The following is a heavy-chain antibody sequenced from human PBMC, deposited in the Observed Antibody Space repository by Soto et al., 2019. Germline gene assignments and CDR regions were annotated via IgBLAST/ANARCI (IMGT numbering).Heavy chain of an antibody. D-gene: IGHD3-10*01. Sequence: ASVKVSCKASGYTFTNYGFSWVRRAPGQGLEWMGWISANNGNTKYAPKVQGRVTMTTDTSTSTAYMELRSLRSDDTAVYYCARGWLTRHGEDYWGQGTLVTVSS. V-gene: IGHV1-18*01. CDR2: ISANNGNT. CDR3: ARGWLTRHGEDY. CDR1: GYTFTNYG. J-gene: IGHJ4*02.